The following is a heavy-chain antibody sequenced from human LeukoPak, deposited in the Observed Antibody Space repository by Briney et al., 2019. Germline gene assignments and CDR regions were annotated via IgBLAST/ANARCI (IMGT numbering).Heavy chain of an antibody. D-gene: IGHD3-10*01. CDR1: GFTFSRYS. J-gene: IGHJ4*02. V-gene: IGHV3-21*01. CDR2: ITGSSDYI. Sequence: GGSLRLSCAASGFTFSRYSVNWVRQASGKGLEWVSCITGSSDYIFYADSVRGRFTISRDNAKNSLFLQMNSLRAEDTAVYYCAKFKGHYGDSEYYFDSWGQGTLVTVSS. CDR3: AKFKGHYGDSEYYFDS.